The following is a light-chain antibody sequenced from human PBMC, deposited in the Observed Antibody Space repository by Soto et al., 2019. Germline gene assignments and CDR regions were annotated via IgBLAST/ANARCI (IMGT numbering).Light chain of an antibody. CDR2: GNS. J-gene: IGLJ1*01. CDR1: SSNIGAGYD. V-gene: IGLV1-40*01. Sequence: QLVLTQPPSVSGAPGQRVTISCTGSSSNIGAGYDVHWYQQLPGTAPKLLIYGNSNRPSGVPDRFSGSKSGTSASLAITGLQAEDEADYYCCSYAGTYTPYVFGTGTKLTVL. CDR3: CSYAGTYTPYV.